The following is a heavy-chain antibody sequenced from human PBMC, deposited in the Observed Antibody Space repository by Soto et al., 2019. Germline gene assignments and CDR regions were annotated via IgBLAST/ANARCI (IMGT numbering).Heavy chain of an antibody. CDR1: GFSFATYG. D-gene: IGHD6-19*01. J-gene: IGHJ4*02. CDR2: SSASGGST. CDR3: AKDRKSGSGWYWDY. V-gene: IGHV3-23*01. Sequence: EVQLLESGGGLVQPGGSLRLSCAASGFSFATYGMSWVRQAPGKGLEWVSGSSASGGSTYYADSVKGRFTISRDNSKNPLYLQMNSLRAEDTAVYYCAKDRKSGSGWYWDYWGQGTLVTVSS.